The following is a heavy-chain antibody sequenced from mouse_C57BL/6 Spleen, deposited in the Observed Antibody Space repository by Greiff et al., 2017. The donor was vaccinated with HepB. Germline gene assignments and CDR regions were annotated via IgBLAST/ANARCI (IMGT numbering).Heavy chain of an antibody. J-gene: IGHJ2*01. CDR1: GYTFTSYW. V-gene: IGHV1-74*01. Sequence: VQLQQPGAELVKPGASVKVSCKASGYTFTSYWMHWVKQRPGQGLEWIGRIHPSDSDTNYNQKFKGKATLTVDKSSSTAYMQLSSLTSEDSAVYYCAIWITTVGADYWGQGTTLTVSS. D-gene: IGHD1-1*01. CDR3: AIWITTVGADY. CDR2: IHPSDSDT.